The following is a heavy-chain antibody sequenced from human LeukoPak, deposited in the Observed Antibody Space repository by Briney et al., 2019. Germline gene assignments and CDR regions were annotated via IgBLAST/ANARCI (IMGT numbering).Heavy chain of an antibody. CDR2: ISYDGSNK. J-gene: IGHJ4*02. Sequence: PGRSLRLSCAASGFTFSSYAMHWVRQAPGKGLEWVAVISYDGSNKYYADSVKGRFTISRDNSKNTLHLQMNSLRAEDTAVYYCARVRYDTNTAAFDYWGQGTLVTVSS. V-gene: IGHV3-30-3*01. CDR1: GFTFSSYA. D-gene: IGHD3-3*01. CDR3: ARVRYDTNTAAFDY.